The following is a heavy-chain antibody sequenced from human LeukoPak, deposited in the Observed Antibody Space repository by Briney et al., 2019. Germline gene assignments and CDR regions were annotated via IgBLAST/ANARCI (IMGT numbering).Heavy chain of an antibody. Sequence: SETLSLTCAVYGGSFSGYYWSWIRQPPGKGLEWMGEINHSGSTNYNPSLKSRVTISVDTSKNQFSLKLSSVTAADTAVYYCARLYQQSKWKYYYYYMDVWGKGTAVTVSS. V-gene: IGHV4-34*01. J-gene: IGHJ6*03. CDR2: INHSGST. D-gene: IGHD1-1*01. CDR3: ARLYQQSKWKYYYYYMDV. CDR1: GGSFSGYY.